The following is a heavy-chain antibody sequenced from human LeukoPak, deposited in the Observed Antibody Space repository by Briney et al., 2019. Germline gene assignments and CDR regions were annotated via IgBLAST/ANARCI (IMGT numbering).Heavy chain of an antibody. Sequence: SQTLSLTCTVSGGSISSGSYYWSWIRQPAGKGLEWIGRIYTSGSTNYNPSLKSRVTISVDTSKNQFSLKLSSVTAADTAVYYCARRITIFGRFDPWGQGTLVTVSS. CDR3: ARRITIFGRFDP. CDR2: IYTSGST. CDR1: GGSISSGSYY. D-gene: IGHD3-9*01. V-gene: IGHV4-61*02. J-gene: IGHJ5*02.